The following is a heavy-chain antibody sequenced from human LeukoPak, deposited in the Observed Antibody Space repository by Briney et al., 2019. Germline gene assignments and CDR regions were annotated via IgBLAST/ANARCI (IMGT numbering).Heavy chain of an antibody. Sequence: GGSLRVSCSASGFIISDYAMHWVRQAPGKGLEYVSGISANGGSTYYADSVKGRFTISRDTSKNTLYLQMSSLRAEDTAMYHCVKDLYKGDSASWYFFHYWGQGILVTVSS. CDR2: ISANGGST. CDR1: GFIISDYA. CDR3: VKDLYKGDSASWYFFHY. V-gene: IGHV3-64D*06. D-gene: IGHD6-13*01. J-gene: IGHJ4*02.